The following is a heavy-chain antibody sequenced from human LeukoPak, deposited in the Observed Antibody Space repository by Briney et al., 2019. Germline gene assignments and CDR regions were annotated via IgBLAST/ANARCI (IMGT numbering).Heavy chain of an antibody. CDR2: IHSSSGSI. CDR1: GFNFANYN. V-gene: IGHV3-21*01. J-gene: IGHJ3*02. Sequence: GGSLRLSCAASGFNFANYNMDWVRQAPGKGLEWVSSIHSSSGSIYYADSLKGRFTISRDNAKNSLYLQMNSLRAEDTAVYYCARDLAWDAFDIWGQGTMVTVSS. CDR3: ARDLAWDAFDI.